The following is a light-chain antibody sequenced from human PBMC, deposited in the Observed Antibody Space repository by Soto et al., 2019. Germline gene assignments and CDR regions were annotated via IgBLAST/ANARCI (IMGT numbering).Light chain of an antibody. CDR2: AVS. CDR1: RGIRND. J-gene: IGKJ1*01. Sequence: AIQMTQSASSLSSSVGYRFTITCLASRGIRNDLAWYQQKPGRAPKLLIYAVSTLQSGVPSRFSGSGSGTDFTLTVSSLQPEDFATYYCLEDYNYLQTFGQGTKVDIK. V-gene: IGKV1-6*01. CDR3: LEDYNYLQT.